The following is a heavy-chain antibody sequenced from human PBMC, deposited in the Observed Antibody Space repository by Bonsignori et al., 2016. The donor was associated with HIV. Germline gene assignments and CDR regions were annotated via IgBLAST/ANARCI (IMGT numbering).Heavy chain of an antibody. V-gene: IGHV1-69*01. CDR3: ARGRGLFVVGSSTTLRPYVFDY. CDR2: IIPIFGTS. D-gene: IGHD1-26*01. Sequence: WVRQAPGQGLEWMGGIIPIFGTSNFARKFQGRVTISADESTSTAYMELSSLRSEDTAVYYCARGRGLFVVGSSTTLRPYVFDYWGQGTMVTVSS. J-gene: IGHJ4*03.